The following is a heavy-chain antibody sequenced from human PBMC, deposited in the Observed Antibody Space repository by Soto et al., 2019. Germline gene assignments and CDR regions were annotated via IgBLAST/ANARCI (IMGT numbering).Heavy chain of an antibody. D-gene: IGHD5-18*01. CDR3: ARRYGKNAFDI. CDR1: GVSISSSNW. Sequence: SETLSLTCAVSGVSISSSNWWNRVRQPPGKGLEWIGEIYHSGRTNYNPSLKSRVTISVDKSKNQFSLKLGSVTAADTAVYYCARRYGKNAFDIWGQGTMVT. V-gene: IGHV4-4*02. J-gene: IGHJ3*02. CDR2: IYHSGRT.